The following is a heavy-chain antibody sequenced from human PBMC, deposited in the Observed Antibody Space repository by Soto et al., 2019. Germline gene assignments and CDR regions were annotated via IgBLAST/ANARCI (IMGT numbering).Heavy chain of an antibody. Sequence: PSETLSLTCTVSGGSVSSGSYYWNWIRQPPGKGLEWIGHISYSGSPNYNPSLKSRVTISLDTSKNQVSLRLSSVTAADTAIFYCARNPRAAAALSFDYWGQGTLVTVSS. J-gene: IGHJ4*02. CDR2: ISYSGSP. CDR3: ARNPRAAAALSFDY. D-gene: IGHD6-13*01. V-gene: IGHV4-61*01. CDR1: GGSVSSGSYY.